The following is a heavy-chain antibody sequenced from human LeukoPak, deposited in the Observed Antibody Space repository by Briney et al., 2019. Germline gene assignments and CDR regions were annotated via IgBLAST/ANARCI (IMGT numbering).Heavy chain of an antibody. V-gene: IGHV3-9*03. CDR2: ISWNSGSI. CDR1: GFTFDDYA. CDR3: ARNYCSSTSCSNNYFDY. Sequence: PGGSLRLSCAASGFTFDDYAMHWVRQAPGKGLEWVSGISWNSGSIGYADSVKGRFTISRDNAKNSLYLQMNSLRAEDMALYYCARNYCSSTSCSNNYFDYWGQGTLVTVSS. D-gene: IGHD2-2*01. J-gene: IGHJ4*02.